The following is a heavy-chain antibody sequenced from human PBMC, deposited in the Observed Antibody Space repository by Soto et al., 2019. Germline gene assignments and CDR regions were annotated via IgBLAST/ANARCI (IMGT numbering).Heavy chain of an antibody. CDR1: GYSFTSYW. D-gene: IGHD6-6*01. V-gene: IGHV5-51*01. CDR3: ARRGRSSSSFSLFEYYYGMDV. CDR2: IYPGDSDT. Sequence: PGESLTISYKGSGYSFTSYWIGWVRQMPGKGLEWMGIIYPGDSDTRYSPSFQGQVTISADKSISTAYLQWSSLKASDTAMYYCARRGRSSSSFSLFEYYYGMDVWGQGTTVTVSS. J-gene: IGHJ6*02.